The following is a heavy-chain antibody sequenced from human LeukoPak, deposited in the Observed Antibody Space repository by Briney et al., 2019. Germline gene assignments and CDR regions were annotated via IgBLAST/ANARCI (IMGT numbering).Heavy chain of an antibody. J-gene: IGHJ4*02. V-gene: IGHV4-34*01. D-gene: IGHD4-17*01. CDR3: AGAPYGDYYFDY. CDR2: INHSGST. Sequence: PSETLSLTCAVYGGSFSGYYWSWIRQPPGKGLEWIGEINHSGSTNYNPSLKSRVTISVDKSKNHFSLQLSSVTAADTAVYYCAGAPYGDYYFDYWGQGTLATVSS. CDR1: GGSFSGYY.